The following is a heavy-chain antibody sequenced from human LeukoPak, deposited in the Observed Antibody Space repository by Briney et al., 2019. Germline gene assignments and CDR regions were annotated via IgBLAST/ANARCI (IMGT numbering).Heavy chain of an antibody. J-gene: IGHJ3*02. CDR3: GKDLTVGAFYI. CDR2: ISYDGSNK. CDR1: GFTFSSYG. Sequence: GGSLRLSCAASGFTFSSYGMHWVRQAPGKGLEWVAVISYDGSNKYYADSVKGRFTISRDNSKNTLYLQMNSLRAEDTAVYYWGKDLTVGAFYILGQGTMVTVSS. D-gene: IGHD1-20*01. V-gene: IGHV3-30*18.